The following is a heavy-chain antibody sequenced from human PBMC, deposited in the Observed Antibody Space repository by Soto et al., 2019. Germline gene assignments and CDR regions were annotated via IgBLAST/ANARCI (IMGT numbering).Heavy chain of an antibody. V-gene: IGHV3-30-3*01. CDR2: ISYDGSNK. Sequence: PGGSLRLSCAASGFTFSSYAMHWVRQSPSKGLEWVAVISYDGSNKYYADSVKGRFTISRDNSKNTLYLQMNSLRAEDTAVYYCARDGKSAAGLLPYYYYYYYGMDVWGQGTTVTVSS. CDR3: ARDGKSAAGLLPYYYYYYYGMDV. J-gene: IGHJ6*02. CDR1: GFTFSSYA. D-gene: IGHD6-13*01.